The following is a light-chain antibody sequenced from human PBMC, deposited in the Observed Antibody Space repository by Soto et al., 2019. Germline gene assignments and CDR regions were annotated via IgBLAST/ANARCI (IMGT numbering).Light chain of an antibody. CDR3: HQYNMWPPVT. CDR2: GAS. Sequence: EIVMTQSPATLSVSPGERATLSCRASQSVYSNLAWYQQKPGQAPRLLIYGASTRATGIPARFSGSGTGTEFTLTICSLQSEDSAVCYCHQYNMWPPVTLGGGAKVELK. CDR1: QSVYSN. V-gene: IGKV3D-15*01. J-gene: IGKJ4*01.